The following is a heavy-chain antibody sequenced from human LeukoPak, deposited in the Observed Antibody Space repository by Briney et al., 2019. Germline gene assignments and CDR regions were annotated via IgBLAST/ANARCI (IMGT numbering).Heavy chain of an antibody. J-gene: IGHJ4*02. V-gene: IGHV4-59*01. CDR2: IYYSGST. Sequence: SETLSLTCTVSGGSISSYYWSWIRQPPGKGLEWIGYIYYSGSTNYNPSLKSRVTMSVDTSKNQFSLKLSSVTAADTAVYYCARGIYCSSSSCYYYFDYWGQGTLVTVSS. CDR1: GGSISSYY. CDR3: ARGIYCSSSSCYYYFDY. D-gene: IGHD2-2*01.